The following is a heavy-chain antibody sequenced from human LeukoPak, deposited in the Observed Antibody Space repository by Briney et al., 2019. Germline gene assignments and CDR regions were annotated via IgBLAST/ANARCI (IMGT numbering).Heavy chain of an antibody. D-gene: IGHD2-2*02. CDR3: ARESQTYQLLYILYDAFDI. CDR1: GFTFSDYY. Sequence: KPGGSLRLSCAASGFTFSDYYMSWIRQAPGKGLEWVSYISSSGSTIYYADSVKGRFTISRDNAKNSLYLQTNSLRAEDTAVYYCARESQTYQLLYILYDAFDIWGQGTMVTVSS. CDR2: ISSSGSTI. V-gene: IGHV3-11*04. J-gene: IGHJ3*02.